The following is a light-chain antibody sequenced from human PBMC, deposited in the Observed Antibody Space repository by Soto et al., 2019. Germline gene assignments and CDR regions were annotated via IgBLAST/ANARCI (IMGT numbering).Light chain of an antibody. Sequence: QSVLAQPASVSGSRGQSITISCTGTSSDVGRYNYVSWYQQHPGKAPKVVIFDVSNRPSGVSSRFSGSKSGNTASLTISGLQAEDEADYYCSSYTTSNTRVVFGGGTKLTVL. CDR3: SSYTTSNTRVV. CDR1: SSDVGRYNY. J-gene: IGLJ2*01. CDR2: DVS. V-gene: IGLV2-14*01.